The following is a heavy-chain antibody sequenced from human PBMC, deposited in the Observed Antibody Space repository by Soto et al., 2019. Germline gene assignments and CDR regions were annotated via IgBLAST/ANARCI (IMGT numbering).Heavy chain of an antibody. CDR1: GYTFTGYD. J-gene: IGHJ4*02. Sequence: QVQLVQSGAEVKKPGASVKVSCKASGYTFTGYDMHWVRQAPGQGLEWMGWINPYSGDTNYAQKFQGRATMTRDTSTSTAYIELSRLKSDATAVYYCARAPPCGGDCPWSDWGQGTLVTVSS. V-gene: IGHV1-2*02. D-gene: IGHD2-21*02. CDR3: ARAPPCGGDCPWSD. CDR2: INPYSGDT.